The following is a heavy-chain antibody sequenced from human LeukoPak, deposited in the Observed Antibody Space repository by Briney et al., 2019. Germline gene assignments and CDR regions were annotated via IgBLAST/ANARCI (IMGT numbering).Heavy chain of an antibody. Sequence: ASVKVSCKASGYTFTSYGISWVRQAPGQGLEWMGWINPNSGGTNYAQKFQGRVTMTRDTSISTAYMELSRLRSDDTAVYYCARPLSIAVAAPNGWFDPWGQGTLVTVSS. CDR1: GYTFTSYG. CDR2: INPNSGGT. D-gene: IGHD6-19*01. V-gene: IGHV1-2*02. J-gene: IGHJ5*02. CDR3: ARPLSIAVAAPNGWFDP.